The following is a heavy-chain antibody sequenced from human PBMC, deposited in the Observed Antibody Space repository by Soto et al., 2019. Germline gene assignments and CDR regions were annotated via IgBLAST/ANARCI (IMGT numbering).Heavy chain of an antibody. V-gene: IGHV1-18*01. CDR3: ARDFDIAVAARKPDAFDI. CDR1: GYTFTSYG. J-gene: IGHJ3*02. D-gene: IGHD6-19*01. CDR2: ISAYNGNT. Sequence: QVQLVQSGAEVKKPGASVKVSCKASGYTFTSYGISWVRQAPGQGLEWMGWISAYNGNTNYAQKLQGRVTMTTDTSTSTAYMELRSLRSDDTAVYYCARDFDIAVAARKPDAFDIWGQGTMVTVSS.